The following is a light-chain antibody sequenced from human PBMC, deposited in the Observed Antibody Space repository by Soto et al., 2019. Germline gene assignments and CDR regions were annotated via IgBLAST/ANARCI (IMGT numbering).Light chain of an antibody. CDR2: GAS. J-gene: IGKJ4*01. Sequence: EIVMTQSPATLSVSPGERATLSCRASQSVSSNLAWYQQKPGQAPRLLIYGASTRATGIPARFSGSGSGTEFTLTISSLQSEDFAVYYCQQYNNLPPAELTFGGGTKVEIK. CDR1: QSVSSN. V-gene: IGKV3-15*01. CDR3: QQYNNLPPAELT.